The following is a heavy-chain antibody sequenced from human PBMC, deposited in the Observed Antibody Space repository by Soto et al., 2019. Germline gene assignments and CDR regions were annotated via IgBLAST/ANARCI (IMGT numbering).Heavy chain of an antibody. V-gene: IGHV3-30-3*01. D-gene: IGHD6-19*01. CDR2: ISYDGSNK. CDR3: ARASNGWYYDY. CDR1: GFTFSSYA. J-gene: IGHJ4*02. Sequence: QVHLVESGGGVVQPGRSLRLSCAASGFTFSSYAMHWVRQAPGKGLEWVAVISYDGSNKYYAYSVKVRFPISRDNSKNTLYLQMNSLRAEDTAVYYCARASNGWYYDYWGPGTLVTVSS.